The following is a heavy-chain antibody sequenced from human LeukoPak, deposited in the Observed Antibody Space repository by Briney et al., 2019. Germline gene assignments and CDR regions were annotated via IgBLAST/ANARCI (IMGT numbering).Heavy chain of an antibody. CDR2: ITGSGSST. V-gene: IGHV3-23*01. CDR1: GFTFSSYA. CDR3: ANPHCSSTSCYWFDP. Sequence: GGSLRLSCAASGFTFSSYAMTWVRQAPGKGLKWVSNITGSGSSTYYADSVKGRFTISRDNSKNTLYLQMNSLTAEDTAVYYCANPHCSSTSCYWFDPWGQGTLVTVSS. D-gene: IGHD2-2*01. J-gene: IGHJ5*02.